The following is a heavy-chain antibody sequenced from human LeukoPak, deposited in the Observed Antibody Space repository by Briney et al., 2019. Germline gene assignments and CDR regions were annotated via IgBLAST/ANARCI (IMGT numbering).Heavy chain of an antibody. CDR1: GFSFSVYE. J-gene: IGHJ4*02. Sequence: PGGSLRLSRAASGFSFSVYEIHWVRQAPGTGLEWISDISSSGTTTYYADSVKGRFTISRDNAKNSLYLQMNSLRAEDTAVYYCASASWELPSHFDYWGQGTLVTVSS. V-gene: IGHV3-48*03. D-gene: IGHD1-26*01. CDR3: ASASWELPSHFDY. CDR2: ISSSGTTT.